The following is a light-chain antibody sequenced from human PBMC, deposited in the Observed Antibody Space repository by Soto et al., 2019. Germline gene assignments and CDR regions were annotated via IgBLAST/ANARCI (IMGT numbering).Light chain of an antibody. CDR2: ATS. V-gene: IGKV3D-20*01. CDR1: QALRSSY. Sequence: EIVLTQSPATLSLSPGERATLSCGASQALRSSYLAWYQQKPGLAPRLLIHATSSRATGIPDRFSGGGSGTDFTLTINKLEPEDFAVYYCQQYGTSPRSITFGQGTRLEIK. J-gene: IGKJ5*01. CDR3: QQYGTSPRSIT.